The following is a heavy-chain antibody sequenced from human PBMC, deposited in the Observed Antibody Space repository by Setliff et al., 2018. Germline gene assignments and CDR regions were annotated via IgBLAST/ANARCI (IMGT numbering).Heavy chain of an antibody. CDR3: ARDEQQLQGEKYFDY. Sequence: PGGSLRLSCAASGFTFSSYSMNWVRQAPGKGLEWVSYISSSSSTIYYADSVKGRFTISRDNAKNSLYLQMNSLRAEDTAVYYCARDEQQLQGEKYFDYWGQGTLVTVSS. D-gene: IGHD6-13*01. V-gene: IGHV3-48*04. CDR2: ISSSSSTI. J-gene: IGHJ4*02. CDR1: GFTFSSYS.